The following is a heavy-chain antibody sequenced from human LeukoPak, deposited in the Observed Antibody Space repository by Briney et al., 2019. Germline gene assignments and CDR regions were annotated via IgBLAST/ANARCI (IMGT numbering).Heavy chain of an antibody. CDR3: ARDREGTIADYFDY. CDR1: GFTFSSYA. CDR2: ISGSGGST. D-gene: IGHD1-7*01. Sequence: GGSLRLSCAASGFTFSSYAMSWVRQAPGKGLEWVSSISGSGGSTYYADSVKGRFTISRDNSKNTLYLQMNSLRGEDTAVYYCARDREGTIADYFDYWGQGTLVTVSS. V-gene: IGHV3-23*01. J-gene: IGHJ4*02.